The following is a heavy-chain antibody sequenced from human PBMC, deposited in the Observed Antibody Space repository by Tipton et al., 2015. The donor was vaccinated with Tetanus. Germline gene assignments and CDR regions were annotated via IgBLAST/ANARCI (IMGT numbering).Heavy chain of an antibody. CDR2: IYYSGDT. V-gene: IGHV4-31*03. CDR1: GGSINSGGYF. Sequence: TLSLTCSVSGGSINSGGYFWNWIRQQPGKGPEWIGCIYYSGDTFYNPSLKSRVTISVDTSKNQFSLNLRSVTAADTAVYYCARDQGGGRVVRLNWFDPWGQGTLVTVSS. D-gene: IGHD6-6*01. CDR3: ARDQGGGRVVRLNWFDP. J-gene: IGHJ5*02.